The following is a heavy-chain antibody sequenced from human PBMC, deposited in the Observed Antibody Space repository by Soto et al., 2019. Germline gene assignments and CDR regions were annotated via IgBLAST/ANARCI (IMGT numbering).Heavy chain of an antibody. CDR1: GYTFTGYA. CDR2: INAGNGNT. V-gene: IGHV1-3*01. J-gene: IGHJ4*02. CDR3: ARGDYYDIHDY. Sequence: QVQLVQSGAEVKKPGAQVKVSCKASGYTFTGYAIHWVRQAPGQRLEWMGWINAGNGNTKYSQKFQGRVTITRDTSASTAYMELSSLRSEDTAVYYCARGDYYDIHDYWGQGTLVTVSS. D-gene: IGHD3-22*01.